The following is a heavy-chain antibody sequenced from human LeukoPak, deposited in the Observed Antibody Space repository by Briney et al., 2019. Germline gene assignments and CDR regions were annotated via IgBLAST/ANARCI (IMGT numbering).Heavy chain of an antibody. J-gene: IGHJ4*02. CDR3: ARGERGAIDY. D-gene: IGHD3-10*01. V-gene: IGHV1-2*02. Sequence: ASVKVSCKASGYTFTSYGISWVRQAPGQGLEWMGWINPNSGGTNYAQKFQGRVTMTRDTSISTAYMELSRLRSDDTAVYYCARGERGAIDYWGQGTLVTVSS. CDR1: GYTFTSYG. CDR2: INPNSGGT.